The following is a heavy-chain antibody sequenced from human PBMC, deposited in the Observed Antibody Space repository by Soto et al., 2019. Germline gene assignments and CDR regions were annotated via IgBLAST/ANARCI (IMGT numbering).Heavy chain of an antibody. D-gene: IGHD3-22*01. CDR1: GFTFSSYG. Sequence: GGSLRLSCAASGFTFSSYGMHWVRQAPGKGLEWVAVISYDVSNKYYADSVKGRFTISRDNSNNTLYLQMNSLRAEDTAVYYCAKSLYYYDSSGYPLDYWGQGTLVTVSS. J-gene: IGHJ4*02. V-gene: IGHV3-30*18. CDR2: ISYDVSNK. CDR3: AKSLYYYDSSGYPLDY.